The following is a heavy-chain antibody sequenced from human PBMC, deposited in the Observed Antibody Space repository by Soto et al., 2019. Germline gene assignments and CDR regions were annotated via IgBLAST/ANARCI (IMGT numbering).Heavy chain of an antibody. D-gene: IGHD4-4*01. Sequence: ASVKVSCKASGYTFTSYYMHWVRQAPGQGLEWMGIINPSGGSTSYAQKFKGRVTMTRDTSTSTVYMELSSLRSEDTAVYYCARDHRNYRREVAGMDVLCQGTTVTVSS. J-gene: IGHJ6*02. CDR3: ARDHRNYRREVAGMDV. CDR1: GYTFTSYY. V-gene: IGHV1-46*03. CDR2: INPSGGST.